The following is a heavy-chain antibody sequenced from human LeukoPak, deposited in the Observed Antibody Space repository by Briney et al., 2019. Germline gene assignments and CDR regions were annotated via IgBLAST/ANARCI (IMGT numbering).Heavy chain of an antibody. CDR2: MNPSSGNT. CDR1: GYTFTSYD. CDR3: ARGWYSGSYGKFDP. J-gene: IGHJ5*02. V-gene: IGHV1-8*03. D-gene: IGHD1-26*01. Sequence: GASVKVSCKASGYTFTSYDINWVRQATGQGLEWMGWMNPSSGNTGYAQKFQGRVTITRNTSISTAYMELSSLRSEDTAVYYCARGWYSGSYGKFDPWGQGTLVTVSS.